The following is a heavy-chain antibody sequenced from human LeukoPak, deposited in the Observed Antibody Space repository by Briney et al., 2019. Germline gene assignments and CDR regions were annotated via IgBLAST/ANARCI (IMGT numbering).Heavy chain of an antibody. J-gene: IGHJ4*02. Sequence: PSETLSLTCTVSGGSISSSSYYWGWIRQPPGKGLEWIGTIYYSGSTNYNPSLKSRVTISEDTSTNQFSLKLSSVTAADTAVYYCARRSYDRFTFDSWGQGTLVTVSS. CDR1: GGSISSSSYY. D-gene: IGHD1-26*01. CDR3: ARRSYDRFTFDS. CDR2: IYYSGST. V-gene: IGHV4-39*01.